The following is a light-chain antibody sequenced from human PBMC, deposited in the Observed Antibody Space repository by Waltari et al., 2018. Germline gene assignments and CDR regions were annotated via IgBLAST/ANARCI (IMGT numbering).Light chain of an antibody. CDR3: LPYNSNPLT. Sequence: DIQMTQSPSSLSASAGDRVTITCRASQGISTYLNWYQQKPGKAPKRLIYAASSLESGVPSRFSGSGSGTDFTLTISSLQPEDFATYYCLPYNSNPLTFGGGTKVEIK. CDR2: AAS. J-gene: IGKJ4*01. V-gene: IGKV1-17*01. CDR1: QGISTY.